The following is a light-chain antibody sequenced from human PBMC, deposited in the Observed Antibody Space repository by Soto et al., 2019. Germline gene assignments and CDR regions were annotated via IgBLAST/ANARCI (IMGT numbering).Light chain of an antibody. CDR1: QSVSTF. CDR2: DAS. J-gene: IGKJ4*01. V-gene: IGKV3-11*01. Sequence: EIVLTQCPATLSVSPVGTSTLSCRASQSVSTFLAWYQQKPGQAPRLLIYDASNRATGIPARFSGSGSGTDFTLTISSLEPEDFAVYYCQQSSNWLTFGGGTKVDIK. CDR3: QQSSNWLT.